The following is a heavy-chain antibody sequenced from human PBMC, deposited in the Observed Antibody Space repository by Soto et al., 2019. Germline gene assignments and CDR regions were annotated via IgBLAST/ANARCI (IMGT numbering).Heavy chain of an antibody. CDR1: GYTFTNYG. J-gene: IGHJ4*02. CDR3: ASRSGQLPYYFDY. Sequence: ASVKVSCKASGYTFTNYGISWVRQAPGQGLEWMGWISAYKGNTNYAQKFQGRVTMTTDTSTSTAYMELRSLRSDDTAVYYCASRSGQLPYYFDYWGQGTLVTVSS. CDR2: ISAYKGNT. V-gene: IGHV1-18*01. D-gene: IGHD6-6*01.